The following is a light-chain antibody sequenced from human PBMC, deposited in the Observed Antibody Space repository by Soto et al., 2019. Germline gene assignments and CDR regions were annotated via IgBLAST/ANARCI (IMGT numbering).Light chain of an antibody. J-gene: IGKJ4*01. Sequence: EIVLTQSPGTLSLSPGERATLSCRASQTVRTNYLAWFQHKPGQAPRLLIYGASSRATGIPDRFSGSGSGTDFTLTINRLAPEDFAAYFCQQYSDSPLTFGGGTKVEIK. V-gene: IGKV3-20*01. CDR3: QQYSDSPLT. CDR2: GAS. CDR1: QTVRTNY.